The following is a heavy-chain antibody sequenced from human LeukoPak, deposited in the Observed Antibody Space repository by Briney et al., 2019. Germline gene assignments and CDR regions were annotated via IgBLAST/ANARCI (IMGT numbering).Heavy chain of an antibody. J-gene: IGHJ5*02. D-gene: IGHD2-2*01. Sequence: GESLKISCEGSGYSFTSYWISWVRQMPGKGLEWMGRIDPSDSNTNYSPSFQGHVTISADKSISTAYLQWSSLKASDTAMYYCARHRACSSTSCYGPEASNWFDPWGQGTLVTVSS. CDR2: IDPSDSNT. V-gene: IGHV5-10-1*01. CDR1: GYSFTSYW. CDR3: ARHRACSSTSCYGPEASNWFDP.